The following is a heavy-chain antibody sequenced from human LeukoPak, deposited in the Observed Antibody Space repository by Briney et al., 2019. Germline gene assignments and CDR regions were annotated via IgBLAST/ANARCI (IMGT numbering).Heavy chain of an antibody. Sequence: GGSLRLSCAASGFTFGSYSMNWVRQAPGKGLEWVSSISSSSSYIYYADSVKGRFTISRDNAKNSLYLQMNSLRAEDTAVYYCARDDLPGVPLVPLGYWGQGTLVTVSS. CDR1: GFTFGSYS. D-gene: IGHD2-2*01. CDR2: ISSSSSYI. CDR3: ARDDLPGVPLVPLGY. J-gene: IGHJ4*02. V-gene: IGHV3-21*01.